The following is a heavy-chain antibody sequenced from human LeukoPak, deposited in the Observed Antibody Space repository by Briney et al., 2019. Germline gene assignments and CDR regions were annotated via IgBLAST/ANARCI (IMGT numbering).Heavy chain of an antibody. J-gene: IGHJ3*02. CDR3: ARDYGDYVGYAFDI. CDR2: IIPILGTA. CDR1: GGTFSSYA. D-gene: IGHD4-17*01. Sequence: ASVKVSCKASGGTFSSYAISWVRQAPGQGLEWMGGIIPILGTANYAQKFQGRVTITTDESTSTAYMELSSLRSEDTAVYYCARDYGDYVGYAFDIWGQGTMVTVSS. V-gene: IGHV1-69*05.